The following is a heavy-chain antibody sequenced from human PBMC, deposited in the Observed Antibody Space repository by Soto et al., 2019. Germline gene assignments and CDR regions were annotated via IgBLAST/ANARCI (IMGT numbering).Heavy chain of an antibody. Sequence: PSETLSLTCTVSGGSISSSSYYWGWIRQPPGKGLEWIGSIYYSGSTYYNPSLKSRVTISVDTSKNQFSLKLSSVTAADTAVYYCARDTYQLLPYGSGSYYGMDVWGQGTTVTVSS. CDR1: GGSISSSSYY. D-gene: IGHD3-10*01. V-gene: IGHV4-39*02. J-gene: IGHJ6*02. CDR2: IYYSGST. CDR3: ARDTYQLLPYGSGSYYGMDV.